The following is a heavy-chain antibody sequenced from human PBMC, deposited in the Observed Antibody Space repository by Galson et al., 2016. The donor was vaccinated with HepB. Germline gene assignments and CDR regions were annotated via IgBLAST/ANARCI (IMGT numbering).Heavy chain of an antibody. Sequence: SLRLSCAASGFNFDNYATTWVRQAPGKGLEWVGFIRSTTYGGTTENAAPVKGRFTISRDESRSIAYLQMNSLKIEDTGVYYCARTYDRSGGYYYYGLDVWGQGTTVTVSS. D-gene: IGHD3-10*01. CDR3: ARTYDRSGGYYYYGLDV. V-gene: IGHV3-49*04. J-gene: IGHJ6*02. CDR1: GFNFDNYA. CDR2: IRSTTYGGTT.